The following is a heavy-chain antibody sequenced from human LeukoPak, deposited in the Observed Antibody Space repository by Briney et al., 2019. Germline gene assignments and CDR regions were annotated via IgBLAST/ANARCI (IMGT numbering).Heavy chain of an antibody. V-gene: IGHV3-53*01. J-gene: IGHJ4*02. CDR1: GFTVSTNY. Sequence: PGGSLRLSCAASGFTVSTNYMNWVRQAPGKGLEWVSVLYSVGDTYYGDSVKGRFTISRDNSMNTLYLQMNSLRAEDTAVYYCAGTKNIAAAGRLDYWGQGTLVTVSS. CDR2: LYSVGDT. D-gene: IGHD6-13*01. CDR3: AGTKNIAAAGRLDY.